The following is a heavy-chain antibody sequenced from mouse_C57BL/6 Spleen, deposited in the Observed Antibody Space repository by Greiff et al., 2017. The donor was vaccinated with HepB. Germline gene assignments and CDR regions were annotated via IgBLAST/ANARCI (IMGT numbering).Heavy chain of an antibody. Sequence: VQLQQSGAELVRPGTSVKVSCKASGYAFTNYLIEWVKQRPGQGLEWIGVINPGSGGTNYNEKFKGKATLTADKSSSTAYMQLSSLTSEDSAVYFCARWEFPYYFDYWGQGTTLTVSS. CDR2: INPGSGGT. CDR3: ARWEFPYYFDY. CDR1: GYAFTNYL. D-gene: IGHD4-1*01. J-gene: IGHJ2*01. V-gene: IGHV1-54*01.